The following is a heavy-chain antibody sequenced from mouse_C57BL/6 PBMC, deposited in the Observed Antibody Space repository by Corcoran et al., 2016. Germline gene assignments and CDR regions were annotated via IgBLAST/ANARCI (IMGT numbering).Heavy chain of an antibody. CDR3: VRDSNWYFDV. CDR2: INTYSGVP. J-gene: IGHJ1*03. V-gene: IGHV9-3*01. Sequence: QIQLVHSGPELKKPGETVKISCKASGYTFTTYGMTWVKQAPGKGLKWMGWINTYSGVPTHADDLKGRFAFSLETSASTAYLQINNLKNEDTATYFCVRDSNWYFDVWGTGTTVTVSS. CDR1: GYTFTTYG. D-gene: IGHD2-5*01.